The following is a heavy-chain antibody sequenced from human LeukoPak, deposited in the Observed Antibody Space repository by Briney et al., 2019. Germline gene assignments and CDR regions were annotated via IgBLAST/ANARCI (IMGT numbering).Heavy chain of an antibody. CDR2: FDPEDGET. CDR1: GFTLSQLA. D-gene: IGHD3-10*01. J-gene: IGHJ1*01. Sequence: ASVKVSCKVSGFTLSQLAIHWVRQAPGKGLEWMGGFDPEDGETIYAPEFQGRVSMTEDRSTDTAYMGLSSLRSEDTAMYYCATDGGLGRYYYHWGQGTLATVSS. V-gene: IGHV1-24*01. CDR3: ATDGGLGRYYYH.